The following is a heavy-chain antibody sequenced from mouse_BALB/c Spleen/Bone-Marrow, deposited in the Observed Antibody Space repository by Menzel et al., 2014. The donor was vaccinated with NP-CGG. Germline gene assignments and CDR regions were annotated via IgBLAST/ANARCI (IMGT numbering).Heavy chain of an antibody. CDR3: ARGGNWDDFDV. V-gene: IGHV5-17*02. Sequence: VQLKHSGGGLVQPGGSRKLSCAASGFTFSSFGMHWGRQAPERGVEGGAYISSGSTSIFYSDTVRGRFTISRDNPKNTLFLQMTSLTSEDTAMYYCARGGNWDDFDVWGAGTTVTVSS. CDR2: ISSGSTSI. CDR1: GFTFSSFG. D-gene: IGHD4-1*01. J-gene: IGHJ1*01.